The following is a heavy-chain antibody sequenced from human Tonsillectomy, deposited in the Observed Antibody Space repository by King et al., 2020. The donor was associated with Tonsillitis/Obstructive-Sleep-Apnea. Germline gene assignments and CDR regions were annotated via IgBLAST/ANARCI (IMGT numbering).Heavy chain of an antibody. D-gene: IGHD6-19*01. CDR3: TRDEGRIAVATNGFDP. CDR1: GYTFTSYG. V-gene: IGHV1-18*01. CDR2: ISAYNGNT. J-gene: IGHJ5*02. Sequence: QLVQSGAEVKKPGASVKVSCKASGYTFTSYGISWVRQAPGQGLEWMGWISAYNGNTHYAQNLQGRVTMTTDTSKSTAYMELRSLRSDDTAVYYCTRDEGRIAVATNGFDPWGQGTLVTVPS.